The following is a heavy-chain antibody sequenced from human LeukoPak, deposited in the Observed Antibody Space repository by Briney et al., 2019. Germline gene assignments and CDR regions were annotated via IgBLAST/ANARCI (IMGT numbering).Heavy chain of an antibody. D-gene: IGHD3-10*01. J-gene: IGHJ4*02. CDR3: ARDLCFFTSRRRHTRFDY. V-gene: IGHV3-7*03. CDR1: AFIFSGHW. CDR2: IKEDGSER. Sequence: GGSLRLSCEGSAFIFSGHWKNWVRQTPGKGREWVASIKEDGSERQYVDSVKGRFSISRDNTKGSLFLQLNSLRAEDTAVYYCARDLCFFTSRRRHTRFDYWGQGTLVAVSS.